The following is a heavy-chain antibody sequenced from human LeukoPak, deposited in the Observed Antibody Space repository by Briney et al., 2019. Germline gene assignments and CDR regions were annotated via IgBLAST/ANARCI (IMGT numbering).Heavy chain of an antibody. CDR2: IYYSGST. CDR1: GGSLSSGGYY. V-gene: IGHV4-31*03. J-gene: IGHJ4*02. CDR3: ARERANWAYFDY. Sequence: PSQTLSLTCTVSGGSLSSGGYYWSWIRQHPGTGLEWVGYIYYSGSTYYNPSLKSRVTISVDTSKNQFSLKLSSVTAADTAVYYCARERANWAYFDYWGQGTLVTVSS. D-gene: IGHD1-1*01.